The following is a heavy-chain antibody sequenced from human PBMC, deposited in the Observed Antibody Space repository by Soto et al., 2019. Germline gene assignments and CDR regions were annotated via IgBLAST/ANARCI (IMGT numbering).Heavy chain of an antibody. CDR1: GFTFSLYS. CDR2: ITSSSSYI. J-gene: IGHJ4*02. Sequence: LRLSCAASGFTFSLYSMIWVRQAPGKGLEWVASITSSSSYIYYEDSLKGRFTISRDNAKNSLFLQLDSLRAEDTAVYFCVRARSTDSRPDYWGQGTLVTVSA. CDR3: VRARSTDSRPDY. V-gene: IGHV3-21*01. D-gene: IGHD3-22*01.